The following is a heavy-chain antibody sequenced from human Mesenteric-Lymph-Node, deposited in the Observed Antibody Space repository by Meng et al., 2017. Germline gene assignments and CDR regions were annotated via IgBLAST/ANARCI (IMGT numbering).Heavy chain of an antibody. CDR2: ISGSGGST. CDR1: GFTFSSYA. J-gene: IGHJ4*02. Sequence: GESLKISCAASGFTFSSYAMSWVRQAPGKGLEWVSAISGSGGSTYYADSVQGRFTISRDNSKNTLYLQMNSLRAEDTAVYYCAKDRRDFDYWGQGTLVTVSS. V-gene: IGHV3-23*01. CDR3: AKDRRDFDY.